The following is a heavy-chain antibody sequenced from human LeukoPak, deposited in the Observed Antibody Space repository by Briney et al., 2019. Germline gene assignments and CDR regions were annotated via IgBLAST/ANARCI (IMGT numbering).Heavy chain of an antibody. V-gene: IGHV3-7*01. CDR2: INQDGSEK. Sequence: GGSLRLSCAASRFTFHRSWMSWVRQAPGKGPEWVANINQDGSEKYYVDSVKGRFTISRDNAKNSLYLQMNSLRAEDTAVYYCATDGYLGQGTLVTVSS. CDR3: ATDGY. J-gene: IGHJ4*01. CDR1: RFTFHRSW.